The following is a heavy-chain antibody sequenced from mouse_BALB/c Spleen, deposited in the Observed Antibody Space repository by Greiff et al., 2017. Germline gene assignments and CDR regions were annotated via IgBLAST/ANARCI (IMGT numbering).Heavy chain of an antibody. J-gene: IGHJ3*01. CDR2: ISSGGSYT. CDR3: ARRGDGYSWFAY. V-gene: IGHV5-6*01. CDR1: GFTFSSYG. Sequence: EVQVVESGGDLVKPGGSLKLSCAASGFTFSSYGMSWVRQTPDKRLEWVATISSGGSYTYYPDSVKGRFTISRDNAKNTLYLQMSSLKSEDTAMYYCARRGDGYSWFAYWGQGTLVTVSA. D-gene: IGHD2-3*01.